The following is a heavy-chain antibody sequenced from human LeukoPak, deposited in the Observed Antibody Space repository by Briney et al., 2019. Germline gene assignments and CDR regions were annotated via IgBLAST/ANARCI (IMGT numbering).Heavy chain of an antibody. CDR3: ARALWSGYYAIYWGAFDI. V-gene: IGHV3-48*03. D-gene: IGHD3-3*01. Sequence: PGGSLRLSCAASGFTFSSYEMNWVRQAPGKGLEWVSHISSSGSTIYDADSVKGRFTISRDDAKNSLYLQMNSLRAEDTALYYCARALWSGYYAIYWGAFDIWGQGTMVTVSS. J-gene: IGHJ3*02. CDR2: ISSSGSTI. CDR1: GFTFSSYE.